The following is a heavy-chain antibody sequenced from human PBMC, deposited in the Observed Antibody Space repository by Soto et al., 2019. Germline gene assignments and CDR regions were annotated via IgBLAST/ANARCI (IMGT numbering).Heavy chain of an antibody. CDR2: IIPIFGNT. J-gene: IGHJ6*02. CDR1: GGTLNSYA. Sequence: QVQLVQSGVEVKKPGSSVKVSCKASGGTLNSYAIDWVRQAPGQVLEWMGGIIPIFGNTYYAQRLQGRVKLTADESTRTAYMELSTLTSEDTAVYYCARGTVTGSEYNFYYYGMDVCRQGTTVIVSS. D-gene: IGHD1-1*01. V-gene: IGHV1-69*12. CDR3: ARGTVTGSEYNFYYYGMDV.